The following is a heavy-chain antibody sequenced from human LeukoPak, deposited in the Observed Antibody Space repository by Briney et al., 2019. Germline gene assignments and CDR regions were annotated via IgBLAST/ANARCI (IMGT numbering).Heavy chain of an antibody. V-gene: IGHV3-30*18. J-gene: IGHJ4*02. CDR1: EFTFSGYG. Sequence: GRSLRLSCAASEFTFSGYGMHWVRQAPGKGLEWVAVISHDANIKYYADSVKGRFTISRDNSKNTLHLHMNSLRAEDTAVYYCAKDYGDTYGGCFEYWGQGTLVTVSS. CDR2: ISHDANIK. D-gene: IGHD4-17*01. CDR3: AKDYGDTYGGCFEY.